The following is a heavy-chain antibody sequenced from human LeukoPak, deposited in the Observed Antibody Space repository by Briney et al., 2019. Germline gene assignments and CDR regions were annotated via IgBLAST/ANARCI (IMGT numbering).Heavy chain of an antibody. CDR3: ARGLTMVRGVIIPY. CDR2: MNPNSGNT. V-gene: IGHV1-8*01. J-gene: IGHJ4*02. Sequence: GASVKVSCEASGYTFTSYDINWVRQATGQGLEWMGWMNPNSGNTGYAQKFQGRVTMTRNTSISTAYMELSSLRSEDTAVYYCARGLTMVRGVIIPYWGQGTLVTVSS. D-gene: IGHD3-10*01. CDR1: GYTFTSYD.